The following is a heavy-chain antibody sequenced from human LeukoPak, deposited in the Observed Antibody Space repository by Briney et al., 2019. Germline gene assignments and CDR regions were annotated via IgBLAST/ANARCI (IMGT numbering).Heavy chain of an antibody. CDR3: ATDANSSCWPRSNRLDY. Sequence: ASVKVSCKVSGYTLTGLSMHWVRQAPGKGLEWVGGFDTEDGEPIYAQKFQGRVTMTEDTSTDTAYMELSSLRSEDTAVYYCATDANSSCWPRSNRLDYWGQGTLVTVSS. CDR2: FDTEDGEP. J-gene: IGHJ4*02. V-gene: IGHV1-24*01. D-gene: IGHD6-19*01. CDR1: GYTLTGLS.